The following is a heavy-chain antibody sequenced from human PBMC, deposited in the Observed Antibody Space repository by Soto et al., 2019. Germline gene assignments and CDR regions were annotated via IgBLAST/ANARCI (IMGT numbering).Heavy chain of an antibody. V-gene: IGHV4-31*03. D-gene: IGHD2-8*01. CDR3: ARWSMVYAILDY. CDR2: IYYSGST. CDR1: GGSISSGGYY. Sequence: QVQLQESGPGLVKPSQTLSLTCTVSGGSISSGGYYWSWIRQHPGKGLEWIGYIYYSGSTYYNPALKSRVTISVDTSKNQFSLKLSSVTAADTAVYYCARWSMVYAILDYWGQGTLVTVSS. J-gene: IGHJ4*02.